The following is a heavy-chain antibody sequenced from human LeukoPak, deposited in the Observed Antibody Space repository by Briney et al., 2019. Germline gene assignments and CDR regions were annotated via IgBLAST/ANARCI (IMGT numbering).Heavy chain of an antibody. CDR2: INPSGGST. J-gene: IGHJ6*02. CDR1: GYTFTSYY. CDR3: ARDGTVTTGYYYYYGMDV. D-gene: IGHD4-11*01. V-gene: IGHV1-46*01. Sequence: ASVKVSCKASGYTFTSYYMHWVRQAPGQGLEWMGIINPSGGSTSYAQKFQGGVTMTRDTSTSTVYMELSSLRSEDTAVYYCARDGTVTTGYYYYYGMDVWGQGTTVTVSS.